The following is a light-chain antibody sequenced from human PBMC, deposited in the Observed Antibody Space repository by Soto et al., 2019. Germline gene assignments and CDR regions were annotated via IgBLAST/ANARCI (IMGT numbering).Light chain of an antibody. J-gene: IGKJ4*01. CDR3: QQYSHWHLT. V-gene: IGKV3-15*01. CDR1: QSVGNN. Sequence: EIVMTQSPGTLSVSPGGRATLSCRASQSVGNNLAWYQQKPGQAPRLLIYAASSRATGISARFTGSGSGTEFTPTIDSLQSEDFADYFCQQYSHWHLTFGGGTKVDIK. CDR2: AAS.